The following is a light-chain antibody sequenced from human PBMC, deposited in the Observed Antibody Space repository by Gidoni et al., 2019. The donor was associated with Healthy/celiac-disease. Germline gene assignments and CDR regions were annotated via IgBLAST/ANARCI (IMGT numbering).Light chain of an antibody. CDR3: QQYGSSSFT. CDR2: VAS. V-gene: IGKV3-20*01. Sequence: EIVLTQSPGTLSLSPGERATISCRASQSVSSSYLALYQQKPGQAPRLLIYVASSRATGIPDRFSGSGSGTDFTLTISRLEPEDFAVYYCQQYGSSSFTFGPGTKVDIK. J-gene: IGKJ3*01. CDR1: QSVSSSY.